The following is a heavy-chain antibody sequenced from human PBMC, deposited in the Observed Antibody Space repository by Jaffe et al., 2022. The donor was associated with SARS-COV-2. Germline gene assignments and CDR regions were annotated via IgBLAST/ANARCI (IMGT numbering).Heavy chain of an antibody. CDR1: GFTFSDHA. CDR3: SGLRAVAVKDAFDI. D-gene: IGHD6-19*01. V-gene: IGHV3-23*01. J-gene: IGHJ3*02. CDR2: ISGSGGST. Sequence: EVQLLESGGGLVQPGGSLRLSCAASGFTFSDHALSWVRQAPGRGLEWVSAISGSGGSTYYADSVKGRFTISRDNSKNTLNLQMNSLRAEDTAAYYCSGLRAVAVKDAFDIWGQGTMVIVSS.